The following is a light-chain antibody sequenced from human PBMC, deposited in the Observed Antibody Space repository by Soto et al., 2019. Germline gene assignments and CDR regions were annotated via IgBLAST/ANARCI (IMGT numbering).Light chain of an antibody. Sequence: QSALTQPRSVSGSPVQTVTISCTGTSSDVGGYNYVSWYQQHPGKAPKLMIYDVSKRPSGVPDRFSGSKSGNTGSLTISGLQAEDEADYYCCSYAGSYTVVFGGGTKLTVL. CDR3: CSYAGSYTVV. CDR1: SSDVGGYNY. J-gene: IGLJ2*01. CDR2: DVS. V-gene: IGLV2-11*01.